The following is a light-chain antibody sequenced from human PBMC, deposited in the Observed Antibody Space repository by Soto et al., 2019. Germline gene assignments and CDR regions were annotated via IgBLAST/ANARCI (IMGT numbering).Light chain of an antibody. CDR2: GAA. CDR3: QHYGSSPPYT. V-gene: IGKV3-20*01. CDR1: QSVSSTY. J-gene: IGKJ2*01. Sequence: EIVLTQSPGTLSLSPGQRVSLSCRASQSVSSTYFAWYQQKPGQAPRLLIYGAAYRATGIPDRFSGSGSGTDFTLTISRLEPEDFAVYYCQHYGSSPPYTFGQGTKLEIK.